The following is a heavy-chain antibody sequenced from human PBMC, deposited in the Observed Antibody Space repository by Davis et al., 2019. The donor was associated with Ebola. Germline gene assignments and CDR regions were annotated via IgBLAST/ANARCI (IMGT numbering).Heavy chain of an antibody. V-gene: IGHV1-18*01. CDR1: GYSFTNYG. CDR3: ARAVAGYYFDY. D-gene: IGHD6-19*01. J-gene: IGHJ4*02. Sequence: ASVKVSCKASGYSFTNYGISWVRQAPGQGLEWMGWISVYNGNTIYEQKLQGRVTMTTDTSTSTAYMELRSLRSDDTAVYYCARAVAGYYFDYWGQGTLVTVSS. CDR2: ISVYNGNT.